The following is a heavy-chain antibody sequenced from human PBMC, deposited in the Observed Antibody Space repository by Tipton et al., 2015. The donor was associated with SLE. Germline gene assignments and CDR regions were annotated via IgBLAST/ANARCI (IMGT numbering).Heavy chain of an antibody. V-gene: IGHV4-61*02. CDR3: ARVVVATTKPLHFDY. CDR1: GGSISSGSYY. J-gene: IGHJ4*02. D-gene: IGHD5-12*01. CDR2: IYTSGCT. Sequence: LRLSCTVSGGSISSGSYYWSWIRQPAGKGLEWIGRIYTSGCTNYNPSLKSRVTISVDTSKNQFSLKLSSVTAADTAVYYCARVVVATTKPLHFDYWGQGSLVTVSS.